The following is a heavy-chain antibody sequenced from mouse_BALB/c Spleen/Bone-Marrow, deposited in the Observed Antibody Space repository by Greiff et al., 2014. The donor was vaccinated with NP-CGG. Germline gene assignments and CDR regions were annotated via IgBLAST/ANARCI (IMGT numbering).Heavy chain of an antibody. J-gene: IGHJ2*01. V-gene: IGHV1-67*01. D-gene: IGHD1-1*01. Sequence: QVQLKESGPELVRPGVSVKISCKGSGYTFTDYAMHWVKQSHAKSLEWIGVISTYSGNTNYNQKFKGKATMAVDKSSSTAYMELARLTSEDSAIYYCARRPYGSSYDFDYWGQGTTLTVSS. CDR2: ISTYSGNT. CDR3: ARRPYGSSYDFDY. CDR1: GYTFTDYA.